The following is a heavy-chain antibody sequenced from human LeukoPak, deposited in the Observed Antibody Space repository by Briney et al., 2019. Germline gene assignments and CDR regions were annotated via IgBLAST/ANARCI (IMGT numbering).Heavy chain of an antibody. CDR3: ARDKGSSSSSEGFDS. Sequence: SETLSLTCTVSGVSIRSYYWNWIRQPPGKGLEWIGYFYYSGSTNYNPSLKSRVTISVDTSKNQVSLRLSSVTAADTAVYYCARDKGSSSSSEGFDSWGQGTLVTVSS. V-gene: IGHV4-59*01. D-gene: IGHD6-6*01. J-gene: IGHJ4*02. CDR2: FYYSGST. CDR1: GVSIRSYY.